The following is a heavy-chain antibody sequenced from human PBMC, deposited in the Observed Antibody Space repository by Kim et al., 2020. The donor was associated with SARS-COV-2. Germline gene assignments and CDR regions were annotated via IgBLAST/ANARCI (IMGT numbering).Heavy chain of an antibody. V-gene: IGHV5-51*01. CDR1: GYNFPNYW. J-gene: IGHJ3*02. CDR2: IYPGDSTT. Sequence: GESLQISCKASGYNFPNYWIAWLRQVPGKGLEHMGIIYPGDSTTRYSPSFQGQVIISTDKSINTVYLQWHSLQASDSALYYCARVQIENLVKAFDIWGQGTVVNVSS. CDR3: ARVQIENLVKAFDI. D-gene: IGHD2-21*01.